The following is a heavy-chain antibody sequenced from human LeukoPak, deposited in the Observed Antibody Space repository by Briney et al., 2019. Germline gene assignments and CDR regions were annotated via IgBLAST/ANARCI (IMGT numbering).Heavy chain of an antibody. CDR3: ARGRTTVTPQEQALAV. D-gene: IGHD4-17*01. V-gene: IGHV1-46*01. Sequence: ASVKVSCKASGDTFTSYYMHWVRQAPGQGLEWMGIINPSGGSTSYAQKFQGRVTMTRDMSTSTVYMELSSLRSEDTAVYYCARGRTTVTPQEQALAVWGKGTTVTVSS. CDR1: GDTFTSYY. CDR2: INPSGGST. J-gene: IGHJ6*04.